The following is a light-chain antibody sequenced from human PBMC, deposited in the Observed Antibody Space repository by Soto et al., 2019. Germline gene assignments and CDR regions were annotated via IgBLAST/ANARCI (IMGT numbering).Light chain of an antibody. CDR3: SSYTSSSTYA. Sequence: QSVLTQPACVSGSPGQSITISCTETRSDVGGYNSVSWYQQHPGKAPKLVIYDVGNRPSGVSDRFSGSKSGNTASLTISGLQAEDESEYYCSSYTSSSTYAFGAGTKLTVL. J-gene: IGLJ1*01. V-gene: IGLV2-14*01. CDR2: DVG. CDR1: RSDVGGYNS.